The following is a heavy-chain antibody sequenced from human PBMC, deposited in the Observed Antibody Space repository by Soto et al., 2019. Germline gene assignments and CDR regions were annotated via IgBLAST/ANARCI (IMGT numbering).Heavy chain of an antibody. Sequence: QVQLVESGGGVVQPGRSLRLSCAVSGFTFSSHAMHWVRQAPGKGLEWVTLISSDGSNKYYADSVKGRFTTSRDNSKNTMYLQMNSMRVEDTAVYYCAGDDEGGSDCDLGYWGQGALDSVSS. CDR3: AGDDEGGSDCDLGY. CDR2: ISSDGSNK. V-gene: IGHV3-30-3*01. D-gene: IGHD1-26*01. CDR1: GFTFSSHA. J-gene: IGHJ4*02.